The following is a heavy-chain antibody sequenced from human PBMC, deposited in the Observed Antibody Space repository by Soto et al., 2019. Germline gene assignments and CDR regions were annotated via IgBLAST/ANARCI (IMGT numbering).Heavy chain of an antibody. Sequence: SVKVSCKASGGTFSSYAISWVRQAPGQGLEWMGGIIPIFGTANYAQKFQGRVTITADESTSTAYMELSSLRSEDTAVYYCARPQVTMVRGVNYYGMDVWGQGTTVTVS. CDR1: GGTFSSYA. J-gene: IGHJ6*02. CDR3: ARPQVTMVRGVNYYGMDV. D-gene: IGHD3-10*01. V-gene: IGHV1-69*13. CDR2: IIPIFGTA.